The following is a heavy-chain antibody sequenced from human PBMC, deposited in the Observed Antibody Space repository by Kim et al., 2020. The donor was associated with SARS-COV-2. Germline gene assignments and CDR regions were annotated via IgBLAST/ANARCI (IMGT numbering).Heavy chain of an antibody. CDR2: ISSGSSTK. D-gene: IGHD3-10*01. CDR3: ASGHMVRGVTPLDY. J-gene: IGHJ4*02. CDR1: GFTFSSYS. V-gene: IGHV3-48*04. Sequence: GGSLRLSCAASGFTFSSYSMNWVRQAPGKGLEWVSYISSGSSTKSYADSVKGRFTISRDNAKNTLYLQMNSLRAEDTAVYYCASGHMVRGVTPLDYWCEG.